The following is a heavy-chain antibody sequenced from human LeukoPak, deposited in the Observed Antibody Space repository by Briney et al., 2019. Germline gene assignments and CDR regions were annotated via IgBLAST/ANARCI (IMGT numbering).Heavy chain of an antibody. CDR2: IVPSDFST. D-gene: IGHD6-19*01. CDR3: ATGLSGWLY. CDR1: GYSLSTYW. V-gene: IGHV5-10-1*01. J-gene: IGHJ4*02. Sequence: PGESLKISCKGSGYSLSTYWNSWMRQMPGKGLEWMGRIVPSDFSTDYSPSFQGHVTISVDKSINTAYLQWNSLKASDTAIYYCATGLSGWLYWGQGTLVTVSS.